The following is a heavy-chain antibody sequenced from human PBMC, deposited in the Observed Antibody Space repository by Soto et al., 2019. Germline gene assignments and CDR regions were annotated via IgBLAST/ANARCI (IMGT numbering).Heavy chain of an antibody. J-gene: IGHJ4*02. CDR3: ARDLGGAAGHFDY. D-gene: IGHD6-13*01. V-gene: IGHV3-7*01. CDR1: GFTFSSYW. CDR2: IKQDGSEK. Sequence: GGSLRLSCAASGFTFSSYWMSWVRQAPGKGLEWVANIKQDGSEKYYVDSVKGRFTISRDNAKNSLYLQMNSLRAGDTAVYYCARDLGGAAGHFDYWGQGTLVTVSS.